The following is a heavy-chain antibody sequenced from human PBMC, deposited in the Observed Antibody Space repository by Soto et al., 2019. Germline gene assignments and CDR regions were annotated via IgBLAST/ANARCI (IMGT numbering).Heavy chain of an antibody. D-gene: IGHD3-16*01. J-gene: IGHJ1*01. Sequence: PGGSLRLSCAASGFMVSAYTMNWVRQAPGKGLEWLSSISDYSSYIDYADSLRGRCTVSRDNARNSLYLQIDSLGVEDTAVYYCATPYYFNHWGPGTLVTVSS. CDR1: GFMVSAYT. CDR3: ATPYYFNH. CDR2: ISDYSSYI. V-gene: IGHV3-21*06.